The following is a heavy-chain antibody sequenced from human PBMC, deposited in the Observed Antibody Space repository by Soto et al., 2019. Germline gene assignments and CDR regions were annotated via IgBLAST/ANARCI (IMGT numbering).Heavy chain of an antibody. J-gene: IGHJ4*02. Sequence: PGGSLRLSCAASGFTFSTHSMNWVRQAPGKGLEWISYITSSSITMYADSVKGRFTISGDNGKNSLYLQMNSLRAEDTAVYFCVGEVGFQLIYWGQGTLVTVSS. V-gene: IGHV3-48*01. CDR3: VGEVGFQLIY. D-gene: IGHD1-26*01. CDR2: ITSSSITM. CDR1: GFTFSTHS.